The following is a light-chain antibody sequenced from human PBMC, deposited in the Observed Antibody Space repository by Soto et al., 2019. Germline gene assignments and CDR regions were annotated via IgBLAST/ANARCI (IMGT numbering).Light chain of an antibody. CDR1: QSVSSN. J-gene: IGKJ2*01. CDR3: QQYNNWTPYT. CDR2: GAS. Sequence: EIVMTQSPATLSVSPGERATLSCRASQSVSSNLAWYQQKPGQAPRLLIYGASTRATGIPARFSGSGSGTEFTLTLSSMQSEDFAVYYWQQYNNWTPYTFGQGTKLEIK. V-gene: IGKV3-15*01.